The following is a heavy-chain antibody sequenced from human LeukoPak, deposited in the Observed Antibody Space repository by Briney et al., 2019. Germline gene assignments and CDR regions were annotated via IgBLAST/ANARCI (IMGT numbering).Heavy chain of an antibody. V-gene: IGHV1-46*01. CDR2: INPSGGST. CDR3: ARGQQLHWFDP. CDR1: GYTFTSYY. D-gene: IGHD6-13*01. J-gene: IGHJ5*02. Sequence: ASVKVSCKASGYTFTSYYMHWVRQAPGQGLEWMGIINPSGGSTSYAQKFQGRLTMTTDTSTRTAYMELRSLRSDDTAVYYCARGQQLHWFDPWGQGTLVTVSS.